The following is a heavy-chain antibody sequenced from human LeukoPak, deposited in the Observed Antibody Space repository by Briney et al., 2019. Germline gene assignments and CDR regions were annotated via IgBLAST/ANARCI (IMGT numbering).Heavy chain of an antibody. V-gene: IGHV4-59*12. CDR1: GGSISNKY. CDR3: ARPEVNDAFDI. CDR2: IYYSGST. Sequence: PSETLSLTCTVSGGSISNKYWSWIRQPPGKGLEWIGYIYYSGSTNYNPSLKSRVTISVDTSKNQFSLKLSSVTAADTAVYYCARPEVNDAFDIWGQGTMVTVSS. J-gene: IGHJ3*02. D-gene: IGHD3-22*01.